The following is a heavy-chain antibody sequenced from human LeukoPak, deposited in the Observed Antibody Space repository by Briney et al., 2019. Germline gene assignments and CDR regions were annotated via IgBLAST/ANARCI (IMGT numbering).Heavy chain of an antibody. CDR3: AKRREGVAASFDY. Sequence: GGSLRLSCAASGFTFSSYAMSWVRQAPGKGLEWVSGLTGSGDSTYYADSVKGRFTISRDNSKNTVYLQMNSLRVGDTAVYYCAKRREGVAASFDYWGQGTLVTVSS. J-gene: IGHJ4*02. CDR1: GFTFSSYA. V-gene: IGHV3-23*01. D-gene: IGHD6-19*01. CDR2: LTGSGDST.